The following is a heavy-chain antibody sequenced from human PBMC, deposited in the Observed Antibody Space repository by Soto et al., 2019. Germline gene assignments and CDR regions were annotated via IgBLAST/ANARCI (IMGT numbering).Heavy chain of an antibody. CDR3: SRQVTVAAIFDS. CDR2: FYYIGST. J-gene: IGHJ4*02. CDR1: GDSISSGTYY. Sequence: QLQLQESGPGLVKPSETLSLTCTVSGDSISSGTYYWGWIRQPPGKGLEWIGSFYYIGSTYYNPSLKSRVTISVDTSKNQFSLKLSSVTAADTAVYYCSRQVTVAAIFDSWGQGTLVTVSS. V-gene: IGHV4-39*01. D-gene: IGHD6-6*01.